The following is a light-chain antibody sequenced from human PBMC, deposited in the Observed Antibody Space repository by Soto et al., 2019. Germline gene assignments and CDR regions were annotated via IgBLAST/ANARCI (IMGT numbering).Light chain of an antibody. Sequence: AIRMTQSPSSLSASTGDSVTITCRASQGISSYLAWYQQKPGKAPKLLIYAASTLQSGVPSRFSGSGSGTDFTLTISSLQPEDFATYYCQQSYSTPLTFGGGTKVDIK. J-gene: IGKJ4*01. CDR2: AAS. V-gene: IGKV1-8*01. CDR1: QGISSY. CDR3: QQSYSTPLT.